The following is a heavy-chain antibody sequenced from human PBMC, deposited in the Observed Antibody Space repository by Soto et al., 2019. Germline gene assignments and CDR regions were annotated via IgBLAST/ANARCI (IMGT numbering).Heavy chain of an antibody. CDR1: GGTFSSYA. V-gene: IGHV1-69*06. J-gene: IGHJ6*02. Sequence: EASVKVSCKASGGTFSSYAISWVRQAPGQGLEWMGGIIPIFGTANYAQKFQGRVTITADKSTSTAYMELSSLRSEDTAVYYCAREGRVRGVIAGMDVWGQGTTVTVSS. CDR2: IIPIFGTA. CDR3: AREGRVRGVIAGMDV. D-gene: IGHD3-10*01.